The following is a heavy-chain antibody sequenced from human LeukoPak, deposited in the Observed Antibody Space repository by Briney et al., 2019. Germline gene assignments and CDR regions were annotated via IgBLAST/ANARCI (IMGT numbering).Heavy chain of an antibody. Sequence: GGSLRLSCAASGFTVSSNYMSWVRQAPGKGLEWVSVIYSGGSTYFADSVKGRFTISRDYSKNTLYLQINSLRAEDTAVYYCARADYDYVWGSYRQYYFDYWGQGTLVTVSS. J-gene: IGHJ4*02. CDR2: IYSGGST. V-gene: IGHV3-53*01. D-gene: IGHD3-16*02. CDR1: GFTVSSNY. CDR3: ARADYDYVWGSYRQYYFDY.